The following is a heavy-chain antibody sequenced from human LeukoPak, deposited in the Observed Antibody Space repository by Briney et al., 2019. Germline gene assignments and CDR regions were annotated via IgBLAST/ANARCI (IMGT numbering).Heavy chain of an antibody. J-gene: IGHJ5*02. V-gene: IGHV1-45*02. CDR2: ITPFNGNT. CDR3: ASTKIVGATIGWFDP. Sequence: GSSVKVSCKDSGYTFTYRYLHWVRQAPGQALEWMGWITPFNGNTNYAQKFQDRVTITRDRSMSTAYMELSSLRSEDTAMYYCASTKIVGATIGWFDPWGQGTLVTVSS. D-gene: IGHD1-26*01. CDR1: GYTFTYRY.